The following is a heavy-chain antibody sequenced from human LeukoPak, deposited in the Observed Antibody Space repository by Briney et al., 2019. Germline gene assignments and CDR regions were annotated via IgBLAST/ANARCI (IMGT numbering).Heavy chain of an antibody. J-gene: IGHJ3*02. D-gene: IGHD6-19*01. CDR1: GYTFTGYY. V-gene: IGHV1-2*04. Sequence: GASVKVSCKASGYTFTGYYMHWVRQAPGQGLEWMGWINPNSGGTNYAQKFQGWVTMTRDTSISTAYMELSGLRSDDTAVYYCAREAVAGPNDAFDIWGQGTMVTVSS. CDR2: INPNSGGT. CDR3: AREAVAGPNDAFDI.